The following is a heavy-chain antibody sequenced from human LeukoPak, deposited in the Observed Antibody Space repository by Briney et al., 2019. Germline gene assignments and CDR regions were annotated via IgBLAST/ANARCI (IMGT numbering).Heavy chain of an antibody. V-gene: IGHV4-59*12. Sequence: SETLSLTCTVSGGSISSYYWSWIRQPPGKGLEWIGYIYYSGSTNYNPSLKSRLTISVDTSKNQFSLKLSSVTAADTAVYYCARDRAGGMDVWGQGTTVTVSS. CDR1: GGSISSYY. J-gene: IGHJ6*02. CDR2: IYYSGST. CDR3: ARDRAGGMDV.